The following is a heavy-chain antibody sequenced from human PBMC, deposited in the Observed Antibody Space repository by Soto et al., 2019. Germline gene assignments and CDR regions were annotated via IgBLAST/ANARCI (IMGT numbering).Heavy chain of an antibody. D-gene: IGHD3-22*01. CDR3: AGGGSGYPADAFDI. CDR2: IYYSGST. Sequence: QVQLQESGPGLVKPSQTLSLTCTVSGGSISSGGYYWSWIRQHPGKGLEWIGYIYYSGSTYYNPSLKSRVTISVDTSKNQFSLKLSSVTAADTAVYYCAGGGSGYPADAFDIWGQGTMVTVSS. J-gene: IGHJ3*02. CDR1: GGSISSGGYY. V-gene: IGHV4-31*03.